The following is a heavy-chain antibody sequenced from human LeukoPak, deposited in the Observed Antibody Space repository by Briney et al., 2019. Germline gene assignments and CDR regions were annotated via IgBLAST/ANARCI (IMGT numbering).Heavy chain of an antibody. CDR1: GYSFTGQD. Sequence: ASVKVSCKASGYSFTGQDMHWVRQAPGQGLEWMGWINPNSGDTDYAQKFQGRVTMTRDTTISTAYMELNMLTSDDTAVYYCASYPRYSSTPPFDYWGQGTPVTVSS. J-gene: IGHJ4*02. V-gene: IGHV1-2*02. CDR2: INPNSGDT. D-gene: IGHD6-19*01. CDR3: ASYPRYSSTPPFDY.